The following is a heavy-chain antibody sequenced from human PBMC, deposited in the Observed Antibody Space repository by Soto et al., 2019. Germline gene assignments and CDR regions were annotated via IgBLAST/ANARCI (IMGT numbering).Heavy chain of an antibody. CDR3: ARDLGKYDRHYFDN. CDR1: RFSLSTYW. J-gene: IGHJ4*02. V-gene: IGHV3-74*01. Sequence: GGSLRLSCEASRFSLSTYWMYWVRQDPGKGLMWVSRINSDGGIINYADSVKGRFTISRDNAKNTLYLQMNSLRTDDSAVYYCARDLGKYDRHYFDNWGQGTLVTVSS. D-gene: IGHD3-9*01. CDR2: INSDGGII.